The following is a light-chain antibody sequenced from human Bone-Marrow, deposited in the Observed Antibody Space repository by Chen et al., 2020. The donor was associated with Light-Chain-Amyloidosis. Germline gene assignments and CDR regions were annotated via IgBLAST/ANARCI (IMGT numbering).Light chain of an antibody. V-gene: IGLV6-57*01. CDR3: QSYQGSSQGV. CDR1: SGSIATNY. Sequence: NFMLTQPHSVSESPGKTVIISRTRSSGSIATNYVQWYQQRPGSSPTTVIYEDDQRPPGVPDRFSGSIDRSSNSASLTISGLKTEDEADYYCQSYQGSSQGVFGGGTKLTVL. J-gene: IGLJ3*02. CDR2: EDD.